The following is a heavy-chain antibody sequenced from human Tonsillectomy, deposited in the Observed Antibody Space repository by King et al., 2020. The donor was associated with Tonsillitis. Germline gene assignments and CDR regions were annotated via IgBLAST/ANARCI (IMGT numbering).Heavy chain of an antibody. CDR3: ATSPDSSSWYDPDDYYGMDV. CDR1: GFTFSSYG. D-gene: IGHD6-13*01. V-gene: IGHV3-30*03. J-gene: IGHJ6*02. Sequence: VQLVESGGGVVQPGRSLRLSCAASGFTFSSYGMHWVRQAPGKGLEWVAVISYDGSNKYYADSVKGRFTISRDNSKNTLYLQMNSLRPEDTAVYYCATSPDSSSWYDPDDYYGMDVWGQGTTVTVSS. CDR2: ISYDGSNK.